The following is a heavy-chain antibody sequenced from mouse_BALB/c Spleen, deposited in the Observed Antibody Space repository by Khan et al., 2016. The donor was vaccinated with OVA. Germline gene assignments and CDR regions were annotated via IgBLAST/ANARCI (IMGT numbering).Heavy chain of an antibody. V-gene: IGHV5-6*01. CDR2: ISSDGDYT. CDR3: ASHLTGSFDY. J-gene: IGHJ3*01. D-gene: IGHD4-1*01. Sequence: EVQLVESGGDLVKPGGSLKLSCAASGFTFSSYSMSWVRQTPDKRLERVTSISSDGDYTYYPDSVKGRFTISRDNAKNSLYLQMSSLKSEDTAMYYCASHLTGSFDYWGQGILVTGSA. CDR1: GFTFSSYS.